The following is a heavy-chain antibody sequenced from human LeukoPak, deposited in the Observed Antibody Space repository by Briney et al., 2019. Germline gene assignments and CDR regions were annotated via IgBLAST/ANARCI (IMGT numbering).Heavy chain of an antibody. D-gene: IGHD3-3*01. CDR1: GFTFDDAW. Sequence: GGSLRLSCAASGFTFDDAWMNWVRQAPGKGLEWVGRIKSKTDGGTTDYAAPVKGRFTISRDDSKNTLYLQMNSLKTEDTAVYYCTRGLFGVVTDAFDIWGQGTMGTVSS. V-gene: IGHV3-15*01. CDR2: IKSKTDGGTT. CDR3: TRGLFGVVTDAFDI. J-gene: IGHJ3*02.